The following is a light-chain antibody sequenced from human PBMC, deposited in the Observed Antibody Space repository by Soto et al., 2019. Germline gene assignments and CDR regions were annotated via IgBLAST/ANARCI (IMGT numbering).Light chain of an antibody. J-gene: IGKJ4*01. CDR1: QSVSSSY. V-gene: IGKV3-20*01. Sequence: EIVLTQSPGTLSLSPGERATLSCRASQSVSSSYLAWYQQKPGQAPRLLIYGASSRATGIPDRFRGSGSGTDFPLTISRLEPEDFAVYYCQQYGSSLLTFGGGTKVEIK. CDR3: QQYGSSLLT. CDR2: GAS.